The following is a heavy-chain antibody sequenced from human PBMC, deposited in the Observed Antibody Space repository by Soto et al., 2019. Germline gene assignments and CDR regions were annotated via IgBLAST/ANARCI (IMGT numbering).Heavy chain of an antibody. V-gene: IGHV1-3*05. J-gene: IGHJ4*02. D-gene: IGHD2-21*02. CDR2: INAGNGNT. CDR3: ERSIVVVTALDY. CDR1: GYTFTSYA. Sequence: QVQLVQSGAEEKKPGASVKVSCKASGYTFTSYAMHWVRQAPGQRLEWMGWINAGNGNTKYSQKFQGRVTITRDTSASTAYVELSNLRSEDTAVYYCERSIVVVTALDYWGQGTLVTVSS.